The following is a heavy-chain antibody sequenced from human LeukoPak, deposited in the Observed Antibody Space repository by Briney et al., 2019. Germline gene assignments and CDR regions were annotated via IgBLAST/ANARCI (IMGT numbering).Heavy chain of an antibody. CDR2: IYYSGST. D-gene: IGHD2-2*01. CDR3: ASPSPHCSSTSCPNGGFFDY. Sequence: SETLSLTCTVSGGSISSSSYYWGWIRQPPGKGLEWIGSIYYSGSTYYNPSLKSRVTISVDTAKNQFSLKLSSVTAADTAVYYCASPSPHCSSTSCPNGGFFDYWGQGTLVTVSS. CDR1: GGSISSSSYY. V-gene: IGHV4-39*01. J-gene: IGHJ4*02.